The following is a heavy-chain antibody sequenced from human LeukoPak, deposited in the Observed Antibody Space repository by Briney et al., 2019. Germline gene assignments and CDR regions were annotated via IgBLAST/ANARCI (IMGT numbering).Heavy chain of an antibody. CDR2: INPNSGGT. CDR1: GYTFTGYY. V-gene: IGHV1-2*02. J-gene: IGHJ4*02. CDR3: ARGRGVAAAGTLHFDY. D-gene: IGHD6-13*01. Sequence: ASVKVSCKASGYTFTGYYMRWVRQAPGQGLEWMGWINPNSGGTNYAQKFQGRVTMTRDTSISTAYMELSRLRSDDTAVYYCARGRGVAAAGTLHFDYWGQGTLVTVSS.